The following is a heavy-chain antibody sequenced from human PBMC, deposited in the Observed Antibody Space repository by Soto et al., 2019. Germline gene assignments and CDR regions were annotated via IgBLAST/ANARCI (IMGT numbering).Heavy chain of an antibody. J-gene: IGHJ5*02. D-gene: IGHD5-12*01. CDR1: VYSFNTYW. CDR2: IYPGDSDT. CDR3: ERRGYSGYEWWLDP. V-gene: IGHV5-51*01. Sequence: GESLKISCKGSVYSFNTYWIGWVRQMPGKGLEWMGIIYPGDSDTKYSPSFQGQVTISADKSISTAYLQWKSLKASDSAMDYCERRGYSGYEWWLDPWGQGNLVTGSS.